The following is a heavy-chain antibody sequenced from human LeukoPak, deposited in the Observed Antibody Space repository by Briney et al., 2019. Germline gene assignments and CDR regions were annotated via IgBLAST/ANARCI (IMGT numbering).Heavy chain of an antibody. D-gene: IGHD6-19*01. J-gene: IGHJ5*02. CDR2: ISTTGSAI. V-gene: IGHV3-48*02. Sequence: GGSLGLSCAASGFTFSAYSMNWVRQSPGKGLEWVSYISTTGSAIYYADSVKGRFTISRDNAKNSLYLQMNSLRDEDTAVYYCARGKYSSGWYWFDPWGQGTLVTVSS. CDR1: GFTFSAYS. CDR3: ARGKYSSGWYWFDP.